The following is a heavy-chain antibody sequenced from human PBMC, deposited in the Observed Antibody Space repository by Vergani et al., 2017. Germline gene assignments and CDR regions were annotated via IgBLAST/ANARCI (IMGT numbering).Heavy chain of an antibody. Sequence: QVQLQESGPGLVKPSETLSLTCTVSGGSISSYYWSWIRQPPGKGLEWIGYIYYSGSTNYNPSLKSRVTISVDTSKNQFSLKLSSVTAADTAVYYCATSVDDSSGPDYWGQGTLVTVSS. J-gene: IGHJ4*02. CDR3: ATSVDDSSGPDY. CDR1: GGSISSYY. V-gene: IGHV4-59*01. D-gene: IGHD3-22*01. CDR2: IYYSGST.